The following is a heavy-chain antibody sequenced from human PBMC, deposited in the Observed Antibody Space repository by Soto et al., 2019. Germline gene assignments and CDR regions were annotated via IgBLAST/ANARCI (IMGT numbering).Heavy chain of an antibody. CDR1: GYSFTRNW. J-gene: IGHJ1*01. D-gene: IGHD6-13*01. CDR2: IYPGGSDT. CDR3: ARHSGTAESDSH. V-gene: IGHV5-51*01. Sequence: GESLKISCQGSGYSFTRNWIAWVRQMPGKGLEWMGIIYPGGSDTRYSPSFQGQVTISADKSINTAYLQWSSLKVSDTAMYYCARHSGTAESDSHWGQGTLVTVSS.